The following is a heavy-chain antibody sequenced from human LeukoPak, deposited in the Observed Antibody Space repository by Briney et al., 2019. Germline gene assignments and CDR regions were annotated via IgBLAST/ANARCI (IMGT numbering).Heavy chain of an antibody. D-gene: IGHD6-13*01. Sequence: PGGSLRLSCAASGFTFSSYEMNWVRQAPGKGLEWVSYISSSGSTIYYADSVKGRFTISRDNAKNSLYLQMNSLRAEDTAVYYCAAAAAHGVFDYWGQGTLVTVSS. CDR3: AAAAAHGVFDY. CDR2: ISSSGSTI. J-gene: IGHJ4*02. V-gene: IGHV3-48*03. CDR1: GFTFSSYE.